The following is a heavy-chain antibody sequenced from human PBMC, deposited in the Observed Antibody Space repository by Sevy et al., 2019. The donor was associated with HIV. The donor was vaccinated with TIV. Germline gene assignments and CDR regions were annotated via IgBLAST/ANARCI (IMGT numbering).Heavy chain of an antibody. D-gene: IGHD1-26*01. V-gene: IGHV3-7*01. CDR3: ARDDGNYFHY. CDR1: GFTFSKYW. CDR2: IKQDAGQK. Sequence: GGSLRLSCAASGFTFSKYWMGWVRQAPGKGLEWVANIKQDAGQKYYVDSVKGRITISRDNAKNSLYLQMNSLRAEDTAVYFCARDDGNYFHYWGQGTLVTVSS. J-gene: IGHJ4*02.